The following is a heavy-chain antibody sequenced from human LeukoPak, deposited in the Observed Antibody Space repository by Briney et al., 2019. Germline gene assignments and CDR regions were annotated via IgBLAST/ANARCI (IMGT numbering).Heavy chain of an antibody. CDR1: GFTFSNAW. V-gene: IGHV3-15*01. Sequence: GGSLRLSCAGSGFTFSNAWMNWVRQTPGKGLEWVGRIKSKPAGEKTDYAAPVKGRFTISRDDSKNTVFLQMNSLKTEDTAVYYCSTGGYFFDYWGQGTLVTVSS. CDR3: STGGYFFDY. CDR2: IKSKPAGEKT. J-gene: IGHJ4*02.